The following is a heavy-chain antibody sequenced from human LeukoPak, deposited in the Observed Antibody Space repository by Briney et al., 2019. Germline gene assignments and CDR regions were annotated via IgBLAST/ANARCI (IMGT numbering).Heavy chain of an antibody. CDR3: AKASTWGIVAADYYFHY. V-gene: IGHV3-23*01. CDR2: ISGSGGST. Sequence: PGGSLRLSCAASGFTFSSYAMSWVRQAPGKGLEWVSAISGSGGSTYYAESVKGRFTISRDNSKNTLYLQMNSLRAEDTAVYYCAKASTWGIVAADYYFHYWGQGTLVTVSS. CDR1: GFTFSSYA. D-gene: IGHD6-13*01. J-gene: IGHJ4*02.